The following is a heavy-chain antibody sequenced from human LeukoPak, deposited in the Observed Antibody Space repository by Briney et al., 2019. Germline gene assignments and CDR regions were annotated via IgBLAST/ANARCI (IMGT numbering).Heavy chain of an antibody. CDR2: IHYSGST. J-gene: IGHJ4*02. D-gene: IGHD6-19*01. V-gene: IGHV4-59*01. Sequence: SETLSLTCTVSGGSISSYYWSWIRQPPGKGLEWIGYIHYSGSTNYNPSLKSRVTISVDTSKKQFSLKLSSVTAADTAVYYCASGVAGTDYFDYWGQGTLVTVSS. CDR1: GGSISSYY. CDR3: ASGVAGTDYFDY.